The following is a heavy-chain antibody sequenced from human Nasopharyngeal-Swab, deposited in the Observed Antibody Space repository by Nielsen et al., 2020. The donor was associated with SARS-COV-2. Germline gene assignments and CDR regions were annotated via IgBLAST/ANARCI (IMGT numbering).Heavy chain of an antibody. D-gene: IGHD3-16*01. CDR2: INHSGST. V-gene: IGHV4-34*01. CDR1: GGSFSGYY. J-gene: IGHJ4*02. Sequence: SQTLSLTCAVCGGSFSGYYWSWIRQPSGKGLEWIGEINHSGSTNYNPSLKSRVTISVDTSKNQFSLKLSSVTAADTAVYYCAREGGPENYWGQGTLVTVSS. CDR3: AREGGPENY.